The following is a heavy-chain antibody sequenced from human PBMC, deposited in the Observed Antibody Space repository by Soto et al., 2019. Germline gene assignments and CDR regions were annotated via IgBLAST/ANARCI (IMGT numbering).Heavy chain of an antibody. CDR2: IYHSGST. CDR3: ARSYGSGSYFDYYYGMDV. D-gene: IGHD3-10*01. CDR1: GYSISSGYY. Sequence: SETLSLTCAVSGYSISSGYYWGWIRQPPGKGLGWIGRIYHSGSTYYNPSLKSRVTISVDTSKNQFSLTLSSVTAADTAVYYCARSYGSGSYFDYYYGMDVWGQGTTVTVSS. J-gene: IGHJ6*02. V-gene: IGHV4-38-2*01.